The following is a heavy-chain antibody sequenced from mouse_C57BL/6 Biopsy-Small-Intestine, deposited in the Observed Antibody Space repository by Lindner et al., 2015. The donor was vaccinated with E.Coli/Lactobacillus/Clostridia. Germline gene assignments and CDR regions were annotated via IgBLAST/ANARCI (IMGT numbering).Heavy chain of an antibody. J-gene: IGHJ2*01. CDR3: ARREVYYFDY. Sequence: VQLQESGPELVKSGASVKIPCKASGYSFTGNYMNWVKQSPEKSLEWIGEINPSTGSTTYNQKFRAKATLTIDKSSSTAYMQIKSLTSEDSAVYYCARREVYYFDYWGQGTTLTVSS. CDR1: GYSFTGNY. V-gene: IGHV1-42*01. CDR2: INPSTGST.